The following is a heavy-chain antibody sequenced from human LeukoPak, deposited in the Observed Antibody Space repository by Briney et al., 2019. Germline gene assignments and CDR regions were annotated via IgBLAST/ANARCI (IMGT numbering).Heavy chain of an antibody. J-gene: IGHJ6*02. V-gene: IGHV4-4*07. CDR1: GGSISSYY. D-gene: IGHD6-13*01. Sequence: SETLSLTCTVSGGSISSYYWSWIRQPAGKGLEWIGRMYISGSTNYNPSLKSRVTMSIDTSKNQFSLKLSSVTAADTAVYYCARDEVIAAAGTLYYYYGMDVWGQGTTVTVSS. CDR2: MYISGST. CDR3: ARDEVIAAAGTLYYYYGMDV.